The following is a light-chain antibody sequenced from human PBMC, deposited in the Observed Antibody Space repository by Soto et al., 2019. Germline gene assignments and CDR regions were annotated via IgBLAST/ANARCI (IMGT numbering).Light chain of an antibody. Sequence: ERVSAQSPGTLSLYAGERATLSCRASQRVSNSYLAWYQQKPGQAPRLLIYVAXXRATGIPARFTGSGSGTEFTLTISSLQSEDFAVYYCQQYHNWPWTFGQGTKVDIK. J-gene: IGKJ1*01. CDR3: QQYHNWPWT. V-gene: IGKV3-15*01. CDR1: QRVSNSY. CDR2: VAX.